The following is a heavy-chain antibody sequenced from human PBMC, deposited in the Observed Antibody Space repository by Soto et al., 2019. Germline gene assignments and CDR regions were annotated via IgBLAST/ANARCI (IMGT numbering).Heavy chain of an antibody. D-gene: IGHD2-2*01. CDR3: ARGLCSSTSCYDYYYYYYMDV. CDR2: IIPILGIA. Sequence: SVKVACKASGGTFSSYTSSWVRQAPGQGLEWMGRIIPILGIANYAQKFQGRVTITADKSTSTAYMELSSLRSEDTAVYYCARGLCSSTSCYDYYYYYYMDVWGKGTTVTVSS. V-gene: IGHV1-69*02. J-gene: IGHJ6*03. CDR1: GGTFSSYT.